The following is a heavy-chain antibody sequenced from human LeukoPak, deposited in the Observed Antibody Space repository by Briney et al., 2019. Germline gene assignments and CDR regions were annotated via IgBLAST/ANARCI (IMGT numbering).Heavy chain of an antibody. Sequence: PGGSLRLSCAASGFTFSSYAMSWVRQAPGKGLEWVSSIGSSSSYIYYADSVKGRFTISRDNAKNSLYLQMNSLRAEDTAVYYCARATPYYDILTGYYMGYWGQGTLVTVFS. J-gene: IGHJ4*02. D-gene: IGHD3-9*01. CDR3: ARATPYYDILTGYYMGY. CDR1: GFTFSSYA. V-gene: IGHV3-21*01. CDR2: IGSSSSYI.